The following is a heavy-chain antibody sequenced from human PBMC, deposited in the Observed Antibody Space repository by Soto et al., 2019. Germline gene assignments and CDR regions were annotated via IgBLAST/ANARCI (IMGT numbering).Heavy chain of an antibody. Sequence: QLVESGGGLVQPGGSLRLSCAASGFTFSTYWMSWVRQAPGKGLEWVANIKQDGGEKYYVDSVKGRFTISRDNAKNSLSLQMNSLRGEDTALYYCASSLYNWNNIYYYYYMDVWGKGTTVTVSS. J-gene: IGHJ6*03. CDR2: IKQDGGEK. D-gene: IGHD1-20*01. CDR1: GFTFSTYW. CDR3: ASSLYNWNNIYYYYYMDV. V-gene: IGHV3-7*01.